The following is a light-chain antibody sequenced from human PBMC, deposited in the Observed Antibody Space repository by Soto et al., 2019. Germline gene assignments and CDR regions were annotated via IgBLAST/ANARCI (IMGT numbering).Light chain of an antibody. CDR2: KAS. Sequence: DIPMTQSPSTLSASVGDRVTITCRASQSISSWLAWYQQKPGKAPKLLIYKASSLESGVTSRFSGSGSGTEFTLTISSLQPDDFATYYCHQYNSYGVTFGGGTKVEIK. CDR3: HQYNSYGVT. V-gene: IGKV1-5*03. J-gene: IGKJ4*01. CDR1: QSISSW.